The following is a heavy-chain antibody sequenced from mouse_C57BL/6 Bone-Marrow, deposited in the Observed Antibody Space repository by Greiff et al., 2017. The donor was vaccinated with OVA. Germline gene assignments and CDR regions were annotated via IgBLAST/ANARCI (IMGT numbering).Heavy chain of an antibody. CDR1: GYSITSGCY. CDR2: ISYGGSN. CDR3: SRYSSGFTYAMDY. V-gene: IGHV3-6*01. D-gene: IGHD3-2*02. Sequence: ESGPGLVKPSQSLSLTCSVTGYSITSGCYWYWLRPLPGNKLEWMGYISYGGSNNYNPSLKNRISITRDTSKNQFVLKLNSGTTEDTSTYYDSRYSSGFTYAMDYWGQGTSVTVSS. J-gene: IGHJ4*01.